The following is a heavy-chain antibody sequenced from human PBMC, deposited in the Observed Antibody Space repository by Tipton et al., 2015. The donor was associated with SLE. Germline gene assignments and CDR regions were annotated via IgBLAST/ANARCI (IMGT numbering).Heavy chain of an antibody. D-gene: IGHD2-2*01. CDR3: ARSIVVPPTVPVDY. CDR2: ISSSGSTI. V-gene: IGHV3-48*03. Sequence: SLRLSCAASGFTFSSYEMNWVSQAPGKGLEWISYISSSGSTIYYADSVKGRFTISRDDARNSVYLQMNSLRAEDTAVYYCARSIVVPPTVPVDYWGQGTLVTVSS. CDR1: GFTFSSYE. J-gene: IGHJ4*02.